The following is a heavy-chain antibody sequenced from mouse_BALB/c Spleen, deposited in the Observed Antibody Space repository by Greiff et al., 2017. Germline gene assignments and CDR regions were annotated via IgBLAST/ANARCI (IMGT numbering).Heavy chain of an antibody. Sequence: VKLVESGPGLVQPSQSLSITCTVSGFSLTSYGVHWVRQSPGKGLEWLGVIWSGGSTDYNAAFISRLSISKDNSKSQVFFKMNSLQAYDTAIYYCARNLATATPYYYAMDYWGQGTSVTVSS. J-gene: IGHJ4*01. CDR2: IWSGGST. D-gene: IGHD1-2*01. CDR1: GFSLTSYG. CDR3: ARNLATATPYYYAMDY. V-gene: IGHV2-4-1*01.